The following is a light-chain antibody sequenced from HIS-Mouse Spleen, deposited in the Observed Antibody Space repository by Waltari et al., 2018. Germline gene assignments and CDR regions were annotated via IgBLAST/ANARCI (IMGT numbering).Light chain of an antibody. Sequence: SYELTQPPSVSVSPGQTARITCSGDALPKKYAYWYQQKSGQAPVLVIFEDSKRPYGIPERFSGSSSGKMATLTISEAQVEDEADYYCYSTDSSGNHGVFGGGTKLTVL. CDR3: YSTDSSGNHGV. V-gene: IGLV3-10*01. CDR2: EDS. J-gene: IGLJ2*01. CDR1: ALPKKY.